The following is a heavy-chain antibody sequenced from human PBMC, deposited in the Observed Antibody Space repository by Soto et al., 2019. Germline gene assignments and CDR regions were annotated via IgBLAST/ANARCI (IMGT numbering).Heavy chain of an antibody. CDR1: GXTFDSPDSHA. CDR3: VSWVSAHFDY. Sequence: GSLRLACAASGXTFDSPDSHAMSLVRQSPWKWPEWVSTISSNGGNTHYAEAVQGRFTISKDASRNTVHMNMNSLRADDTATYFCVSWVSAHFDYWGHGTPGTVS. CDR2: ISSNGGNT. J-gene: IGHJ4*01. D-gene: IGHD2-8*01. V-gene: IGHV3-23*01.